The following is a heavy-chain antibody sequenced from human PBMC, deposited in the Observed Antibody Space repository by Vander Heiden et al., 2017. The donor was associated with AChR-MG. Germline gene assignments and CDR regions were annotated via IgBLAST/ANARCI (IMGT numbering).Heavy chain of an antibody. D-gene: IGHD3-10*01. V-gene: IGHV4-31*03. CDR1: GDFSSSAGAY. J-gene: IGHJ3*01. Sequence: QVQLQESGPGLVKPSETLSLTCTVSGDFSSSAGAYWRRLRQRPGQGLDWIGPNNRSGTASYNPSLQSRLTVSLDTSKHQFSLKLTSVTAADTAVYYCARSEDYYYSGDYSRDVFDFWGQGTLITVSS. CDR2: NNRSGTA. CDR3: ARSEDYYYSGDYSRDVFDF.